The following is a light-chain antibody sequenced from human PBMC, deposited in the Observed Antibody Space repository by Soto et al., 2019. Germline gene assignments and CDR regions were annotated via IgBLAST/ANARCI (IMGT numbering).Light chain of an antibody. CDR3: QQYNNWPKM. V-gene: IGKV3-15*01. J-gene: IGKJ1*01. CDR1: QDVLTN. Sequence: EIVMTQSPATLSVSPGERATLSCRASQDVLTNLAWYQQKPGQSPRLLIYRASTRATGVPARFNGSGSGTEFTLTISSLQSEDFAVYYCQQYNNWPKMFGQGTKVEIK. CDR2: RAS.